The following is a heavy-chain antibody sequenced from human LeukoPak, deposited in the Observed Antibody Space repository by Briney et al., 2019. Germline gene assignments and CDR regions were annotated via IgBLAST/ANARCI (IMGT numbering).Heavy chain of an antibody. J-gene: IGHJ4*02. CDR2: ISSSGSTI. CDR3: ARAPLYAYYYDSSGYPFDY. Sequence: PGGSLRLSCAASGFTFSDYYMSWIRQAPGKGLEWVSYISSSGSTIYYADSVKGRFTISRDNAKNSLYLQMNSLGAEDTAVYYCARAPLYAYYYDSSGYPFDYWGQGTLVTVSS. V-gene: IGHV3-11*01. CDR1: GFTFSDYY. D-gene: IGHD3-22*01.